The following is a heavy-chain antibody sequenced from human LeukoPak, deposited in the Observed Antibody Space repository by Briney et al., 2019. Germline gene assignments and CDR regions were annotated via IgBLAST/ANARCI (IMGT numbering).Heavy chain of an antibody. Sequence: SVKVSCKASGGTFSSYAISWVRQAPGQGLEWMGGIILIFGTANYAQKFQGRVTITADESTSTAYMELSSLRSEDTAVYYCARSGYSSGWYAGDWGQGTLVTVSS. V-gene: IGHV1-69*13. CDR1: GGTFSSYA. J-gene: IGHJ4*02. CDR2: IILIFGTA. D-gene: IGHD6-19*01. CDR3: ARSGYSSGWYAGD.